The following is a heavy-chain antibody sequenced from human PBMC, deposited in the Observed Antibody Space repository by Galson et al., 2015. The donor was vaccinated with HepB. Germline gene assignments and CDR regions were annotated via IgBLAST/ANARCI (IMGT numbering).Heavy chain of an antibody. CDR1: GYSFTSYW. CDR2: IYPGDSDT. V-gene: IGHV5-51*01. D-gene: IGHD3-9*01. Sequence: QSGAEVKKPGESLKISCKGSGYSFTSYWIGWVRQMPGKGLEWMGIIYPGDSDTRYSPSFQGQVTISADKSISTAYLQWSSLKASDTAMYYCARLDMHDILTGYYPMYLGYWGQGTLVTVSS. CDR3: ARLDMHDILTGYYPMYLGY. J-gene: IGHJ4*02.